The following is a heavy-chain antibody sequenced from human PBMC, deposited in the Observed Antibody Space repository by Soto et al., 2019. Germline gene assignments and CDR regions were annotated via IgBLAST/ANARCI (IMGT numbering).Heavy chain of an antibody. CDR1: GFNFSTYW. J-gene: IGHJ4*02. CDR3: TRDGGGRYYGGFDN. Sequence: EVQLVESGGGLVQPGGSLRLSCATSGFNFSTYWVHWVRQAPGKGVVWVSRINSDGTITDYADSVKGRFTISRDNAKNTVYLEMNSLRVDDTAVYYCTRDGGGRYYGGFDNWGQGTLVTVSS. D-gene: IGHD3-10*01. V-gene: IGHV3-74*01. CDR2: INSDGTIT.